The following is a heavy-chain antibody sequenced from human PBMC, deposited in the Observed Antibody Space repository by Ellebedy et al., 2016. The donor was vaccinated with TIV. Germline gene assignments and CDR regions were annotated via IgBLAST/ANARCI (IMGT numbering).Heavy chain of an antibody. CDR2: FDPEDGET. V-gene: IGHV1-24*01. CDR3: ATDRVVRHSSGWSPDFDY. D-gene: IGHD6-19*01. J-gene: IGHJ4*02. Sequence: ASVKVSCXVSGYTLTDLSMHWVRQAPGQGLEWMGGFDPEDGETIYAQKFQGRVTMTEDTSTDTAYMELSSLRSEDTAVYYCATDRVVRHSSGWSPDFDYWGQGTLVTVSS. CDR1: GYTLTDLS.